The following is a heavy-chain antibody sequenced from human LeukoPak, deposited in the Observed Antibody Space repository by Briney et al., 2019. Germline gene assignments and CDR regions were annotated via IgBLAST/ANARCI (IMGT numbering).Heavy chain of an antibody. Sequence: ASVKVSCKASGYTFTGYYMHWVRQAPGQGLEWMGWINPNSGGTNYAQKFQGRVTMTRDTSISTAYMELSRLRSDDTAVYYCARGFTIFGVVTHLDYWGQGTLVTVSS. CDR2: INPNSGGT. V-gene: IGHV1-2*02. D-gene: IGHD3-3*01. CDR1: GYTFTGYY. CDR3: ARGFTIFGVVTHLDY. J-gene: IGHJ4*02.